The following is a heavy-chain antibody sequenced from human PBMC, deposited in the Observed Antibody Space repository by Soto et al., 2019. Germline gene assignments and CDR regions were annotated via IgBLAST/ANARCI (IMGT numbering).Heavy chain of an antibody. D-gene: IGHD3-10*01. CDR3: ARVLGYYYGSGSFTYYYYYGMDV. CDR2: INHSGST. CDR1: GGSFSGYY. J-gene: IGHJ6*02. Sequence: NPSETLSLTCAVYGGSFSGYYWSWIRQPPGKGLEWIGEINHSGSTNYNPSLKSRVTISVDTSKNQFSLKLSSVTAADTAVYYCARVLGYYYGSGSFTYYYYYGMDVWGQGTTVTVSS. V-gene: IGHV4-34*01.